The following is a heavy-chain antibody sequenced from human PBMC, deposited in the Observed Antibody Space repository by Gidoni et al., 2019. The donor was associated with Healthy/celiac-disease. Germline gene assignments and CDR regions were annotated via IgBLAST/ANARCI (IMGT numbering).Heavy chain of an antibody. V-gene: IGHV3-30*02. Sequence: QVQLVESGGGVVQPGGSLRLSCAASGFTFSSDAMHWFRQAPGKGLEWVAFRGDDGSNKYYADSVKGRFTISRDNSKNTLYLQMNSLRAEDTAVYYCAKDPGPWLLPPYWGQGTLVTVSS. D-gene: IGHD3-22*01. CDR2: RGDDGSNK. CDR3: AKDPGPWLLPPY. CDR1: GFTFSSDA. J-gene: IGHJ4*02.